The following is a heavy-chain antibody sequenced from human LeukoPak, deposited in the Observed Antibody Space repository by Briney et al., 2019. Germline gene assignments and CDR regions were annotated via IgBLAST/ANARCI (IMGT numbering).Heavy chain of an antibody. CDR3: AKDQETYYYGSGSYYGAYDY. J-gene: IGHJ4*02. D-gene: IGHD3-10*01. Sequence: GGSLRLSCAASGFTFSSYGMHWVRQAPGKGLESVTFIRYDGSNKYYAEYVKGRFTISRDYSKNTLYLQMNSLRAEDTAVYYCAKDQETYYYGSGSYYGAYDYWGQGTLVTVSS. CDR1: GFTFSSYG. V-gene: IGHV3-30*02. CDR2: IRYDGSNK.